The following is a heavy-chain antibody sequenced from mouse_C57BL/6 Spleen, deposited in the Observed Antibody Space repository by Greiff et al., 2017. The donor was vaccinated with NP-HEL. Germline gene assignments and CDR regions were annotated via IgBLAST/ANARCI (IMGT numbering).Heavy chain of an antibody. Sequence: DVKLVESGGGLVKPGGSLKLSCAASGFTFSSYAMSWVRQTPEKRLEWVATISDGGSYTYYPDNVKGRFTISRDNAKNNLYLQMSHLKSEDTAMYYCARYFQVITTMDYWGQGTSVTVSS. D-gene: IGHD1-1*01. CDR2: ISDGGSYT. V-gene: IGHV5-4*03. CDR1: GFTFSSYA. CDR3: ARYFQVITTMDY. J-gene: IGHJ4*01.